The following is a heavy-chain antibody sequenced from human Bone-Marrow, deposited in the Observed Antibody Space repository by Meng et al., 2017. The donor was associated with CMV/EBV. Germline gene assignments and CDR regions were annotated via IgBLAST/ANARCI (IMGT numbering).Heavy chain of an antibody. D-gene: IGHD2-15*01. Sequence: SCAISGDSVSSNSAAWNWIRQSPSRGLEWLGRTYYRSKWYNDYAVSVKSRITINPDTSKNQFYLQLNSVTPEDTAVYYCARDQKWCGFGDYNYGMNVWGQGTTVTVSS. CDR1: GDSVSSNSAA. J-gene: IGHJ6*02. CDR2: TYYRSKWYN. CDR3: ARDQKWCGFGDYNYGMNV. V-gene: IGHV6-1*01.